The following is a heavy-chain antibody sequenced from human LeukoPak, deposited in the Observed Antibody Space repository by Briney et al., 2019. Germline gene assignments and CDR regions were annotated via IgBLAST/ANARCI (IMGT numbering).Heavy chain of an antibody. Sequence: PSETLSLTCTVSGVPISNINYHWGWICQTPGKGLEWIGSIYYSGNTYYNPSLKSRVSISVDTSKNQFSLRLSSVTAADTAAYYCARHILRVTSGQFWFDPWGQGTKVTVSS. J-gene: IGHJ5*02. CDR1: GVPISNINYH. CDR2: IYYSGNT. V-gene: IGHV4-39*01. D-gene: IGHD3-3*01. CDR3: ARHILRVTSGQFWFDP.